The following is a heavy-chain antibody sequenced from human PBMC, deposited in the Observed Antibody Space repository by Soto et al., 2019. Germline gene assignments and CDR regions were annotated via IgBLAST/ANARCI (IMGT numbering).Heavy chain of an antibody. Sequence: EVQLLESGGDLAQHGGSLRLSCAASGFTFNTYAMIWVRQAPGKGLEWVSALSYNGGATFYADSVRGRFTISRDNFKNTLFLQLNSLRADDTAVYYSARLAADSATDYWCQGILVTVS. CDR2: LSYNGGAT. CDR1: GFTFNTYA. D-gene: IGHD2-15*01. CDR3: ARLAADSATDY. V-gene: IGHV3-23*01. J-gene: IGHJ4*02.